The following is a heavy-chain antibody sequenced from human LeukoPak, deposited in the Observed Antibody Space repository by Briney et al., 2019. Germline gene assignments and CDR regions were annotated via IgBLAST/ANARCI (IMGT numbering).Heavy chain of an antibody. J-gene: IGHJ4*02. CDR3: ARGYFAYYYGSGSYPFDY. V-gene: IGHV4-39*07. Sequence: KPSETLSLTCSVSGGSISSTSYYWGWIRQPPGKGLEWIASMYYRGSTYYNPSLESRVTISVDTSKNQFSLKLSSVTAADTAVYYCARGYFAYYYGSGSYPFDYWGQGTLVTVSS. CDR2: MYYRGST. D-gene: IGHD3-10*01. CDR1: GGSISSTSYY.